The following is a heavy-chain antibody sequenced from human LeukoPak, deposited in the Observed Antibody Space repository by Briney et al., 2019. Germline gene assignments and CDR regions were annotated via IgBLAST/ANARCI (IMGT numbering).Heavy chain of an antibody. D-gene: IGHD3-3*01. CDR3: AKDHNFWSGYYLGC. CDR2: IWYDGSNK. CDR1: GFTFSSYG. J-gene: IGHJ4*02. V-gene: IGHV3-33*06. Sequence: GGSLRLSCAASGFTFSSYGMHWVCQAPGKGLEWVAVIWYDGSNKYYADSVKGRFTISRDNSKNTLYLQMNSLRAEDAAVYYCAKDHNFWSGYYLGCWGQGTLVTVSA.